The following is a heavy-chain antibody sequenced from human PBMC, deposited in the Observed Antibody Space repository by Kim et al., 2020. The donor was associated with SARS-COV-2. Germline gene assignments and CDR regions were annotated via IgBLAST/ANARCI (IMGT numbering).Heavy chain of an antibody. CDR3: ARDLGTTVTTDYYYMDV. V-gene: IGHV4-31*03. Sequence: SETLSLTCTVSGGSISSGGYYWSWIRHHPGKGLEWIGYIYYSGSTYYNPSLKSRVTISVDTSKNQFSLKLSSVTAADTAVYYCARDLGTTVTTDYYYMDVWGKGTTVTVSS. CDR1: GGSISSGGYY. CDR2: IYYSGST. D-gene: IGHD4-17*01. J-gene: IGHJ6*03.